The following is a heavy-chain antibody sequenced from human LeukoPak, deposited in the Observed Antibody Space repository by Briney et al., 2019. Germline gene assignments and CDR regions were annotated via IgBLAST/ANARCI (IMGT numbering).Heavy chain of an antibody. CDR1: GFTFSTYT. J-gene: IGHJ1*01. Sequence: PGGSLRLSCAASGFTFSTYTMNWVRQAPGKGLGWISYISSSSDTIYYADSVKGRFTISRDNAKNSLYLQMNGLRDDDTAVYYCARDLHYYYDTSGSLPVWGQGTLVTVSS. V-gene: IGHV3-48*02. CDR3: ARDLHYYYDTSGSLPV. D-gene: IGHD3-22*01. CDR2: ISSSSDTI.